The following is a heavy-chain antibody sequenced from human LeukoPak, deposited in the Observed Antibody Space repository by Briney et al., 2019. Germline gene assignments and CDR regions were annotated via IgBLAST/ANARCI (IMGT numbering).Heavy chain of an antibody. V-gene: IGHV4-34*01. J-gene: IGHJ5*02. CDR3: ARVGRRGYRVNNWFDP. CDR1: GGSFSGYY. D-gene: IGHD5-18*01. Sequence: SETLSLTCAVYGGSFSGYYWSWIRQPPGKGLGWIGEINHSGSTNYNPSLKSRVTISVDTSKNQFSLKLSSVTAADTAVYYCARVGRRGYRVNNWFDPWGQGTLVTVSS. CDR2: INHSGST.